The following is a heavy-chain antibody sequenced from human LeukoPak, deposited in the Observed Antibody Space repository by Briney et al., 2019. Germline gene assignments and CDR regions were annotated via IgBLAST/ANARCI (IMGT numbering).Heavy chain of an antibody. J-gene: IGHJ6*03. CDR3: ARTINDYGDYGSDYYYMDV. CDR1: GYTFTGYF. D-gene: IGHD4-17*01. Sequence: ASVKVSCKASGYTFTGYFMHWVRQAPGQGLEWMGWMNPNSGNTGYAQKFQGRVTITRNTSISTAYMELSSLRSEDTAVYYCARTINDYGDYGSDYYYMDVWGKGTTVTISS. V-gene: IGHV1-8*03. CDR2: MNPNSGNT.